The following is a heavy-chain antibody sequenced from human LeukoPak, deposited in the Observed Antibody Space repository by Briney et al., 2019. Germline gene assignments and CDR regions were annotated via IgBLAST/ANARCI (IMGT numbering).Heavy chain of an antibody. CDR1: GFTFSDYW. V-gene: IGHV3-7*04. J-gene: IGHJ4*02. CDR2: IKQDGSEK. D-gene: IGHD3-16*01. Sequence: GGSLRLSCAASGFTFSDYWMNWVRQAPGKGLEWVANIKQDGSEKYYVDSVKGRFTISRDNAKNSLYLQMNSLRAEDTAVYYCARAWGSLDYWGQGILVTVSS. CDR3: ARAWGSLDY.